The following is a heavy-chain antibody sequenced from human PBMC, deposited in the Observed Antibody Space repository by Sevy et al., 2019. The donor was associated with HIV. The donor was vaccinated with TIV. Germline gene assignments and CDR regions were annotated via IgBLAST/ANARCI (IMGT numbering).Heavy chain of an antibody. CDR1: GFTFSINA. CDR2: ISRSGGST. D-gene: IGHD2-2*01. J-gene: IGHJ6*02. CDR3: AKVDVVVPVADYGLDV. V-gene: IGHV3-23*01. Sequence: GGSLRLSCAASGFTFSINAMSWVRQAPGKGLEWVSSISRSGGSTHYADSVKGRLTISRDNSKSTLFLQMNSLRAEDTAVYYCAKVDVVVPVADYGLDVWGQGTTVTVSS.